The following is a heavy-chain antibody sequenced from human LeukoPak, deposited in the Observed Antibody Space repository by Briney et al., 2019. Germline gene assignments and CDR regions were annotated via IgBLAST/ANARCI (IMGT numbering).Heavy chain of an antibody. CDR2: ISAYNGNT. V-gene: IGHV1-18*01. CDR1: GYTFTSYG. J-gene: IGHJ4*02. D-gene: IGHD2-2*01. Sequence: ASVKVSCKASGYTFTSYGISWVRQAPGRGLEWMGWISAYNGNTNYAQKLQGRVTMTTDTSTSTAYMELRSLRSDDTAVYYCARDQRDIVVVPAAFDYWGQGTLVTVSS. CDR3: ARDQRDIVVVPAAFDY.